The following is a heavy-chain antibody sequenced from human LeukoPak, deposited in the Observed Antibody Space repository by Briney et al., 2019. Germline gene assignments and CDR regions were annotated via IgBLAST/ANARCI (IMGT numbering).Heavy chain of an antibody. J-gene: IGHJ5*02. CDR3: ARSRWSTFDP. V-gene: IGHV4-38-2*02. Sequence: SETLSLTCTVSGYSISSGYYWGWIRQPPGKGLEWIGYIYHSGSTYYNPSLKSRVTLSVDTSKNQFFLKLSSVTAADTAVYYCARSRWSTFDPWGQGTLVTVSS. CDR1: GYSISSGYY. CDR2: IYHSGST. D-gene: IGHD6-13*01.